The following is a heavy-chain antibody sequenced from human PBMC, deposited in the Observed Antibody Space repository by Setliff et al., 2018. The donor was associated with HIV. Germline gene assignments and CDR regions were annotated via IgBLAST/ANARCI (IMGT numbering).Heavy chain of an antibody. J-gene: IGHJ5*02. D-gene: IGHD2-15*01. Sequence: PSETLSLTCAVYGGFFSGYYWSWIRQPPGKGLEWIGEIDHSGSTNYNPSLKSRVTLSVDTSKNQFSLKLSSVTDADTAVYYCAREDCSGGSCYSGGFDPWGQGTVVTVS. CDR2: IDHSGST. CDR1: GGFFSGYY. V-gene: IGHV4-34*01. CDR3: AREDCSGGSCYSGGFDP.